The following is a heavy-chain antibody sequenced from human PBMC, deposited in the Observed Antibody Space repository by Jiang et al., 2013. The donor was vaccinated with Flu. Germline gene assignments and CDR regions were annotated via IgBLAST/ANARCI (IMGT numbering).Heavy chain of an antibody. CDR2: T. J-gene: IGHJ4*02. V-gene: IGHV3-15*01. D-gene: IGHD3-10*01. Sequence: TDYAAPVKGRFTISRDDSKNTLYLQMNSLKTEDTAVYYCTTSGAWNYWGQGTLVTVSS. CDR3: TTSGAWNY.